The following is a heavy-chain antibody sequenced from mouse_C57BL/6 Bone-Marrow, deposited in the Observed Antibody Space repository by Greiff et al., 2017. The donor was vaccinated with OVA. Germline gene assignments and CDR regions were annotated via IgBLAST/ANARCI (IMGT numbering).Heavy chain of an antibody. CDR3: ARTYDYFAY. CDR2: IYWDDDK. Sequence: QVTLKESGPGILQSSQTLSLTCSFSGFSLSTSGMGVSWIRQPSGKGLEWLAHIYWDDDKRYNPSLKSRLTSSKDTSRNQVFLKITSVDTADTATYYCARTYDYFAYWGQGTLVTVSA. V-gene: IGHV8-12*01. J-gene: IGHJ3*01. CDR1: GFSLSTSGMG. D-gene: IGHD2-4*01.